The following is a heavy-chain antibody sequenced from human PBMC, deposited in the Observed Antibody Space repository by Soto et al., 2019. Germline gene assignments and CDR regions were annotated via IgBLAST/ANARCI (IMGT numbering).Heavy chain of an antibody. CDR2: IYYSGST. Sequence: SETLSLTCTVSGGSISSYYWSWIRQPPGKGLEWIGYIYYSGSTYYNPSLKSRVTISVDTSKNQFSLKLSSVTAADTAVYYCARVGGFEATTIAYSGQGTLVTVSS. J-gene: IGHJ4*01. V-gene: IGHV4-59*08. CDR3: ARVGGFEATTIAY. D-gene: IGHD3-10*01. CDR1: GGSISSYY.